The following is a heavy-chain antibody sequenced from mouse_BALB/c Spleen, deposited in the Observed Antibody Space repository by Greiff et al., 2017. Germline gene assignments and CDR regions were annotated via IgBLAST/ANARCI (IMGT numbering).Heavy chain of an antibody. CDR1: GFTFNTYA. D-gene: IGHD1-2*01. V-gene: IGHV10-1*02. CDR2: IRSKSNNYAT. CDR3: VRHYPSTGGYYAMDY. Sequence: EVKVVESGGGLVQPKGSLKLSCAASGFTFNTYAMNWVRQAPGKGLEWVARIRSKSNNYATYYADSVKDRFTISRDDSQSMLYLQMNNLKTEDTAMYYCVRHYPSTGGYYAMDYWGQGTSVTVSS. J-gene: IGHJ4*01.